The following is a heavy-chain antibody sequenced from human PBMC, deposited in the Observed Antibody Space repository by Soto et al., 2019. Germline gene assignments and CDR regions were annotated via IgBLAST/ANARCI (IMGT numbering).Heavy chain of an antibody. J-gene: IGHJ5*02. V-gene: IGHV1-2*04. CDR2: INPNSGGT. Sequence: ASVKVSCKASGYTFTGYYMHWVRQAPGQGLEWMGWINPNSGGTNYAQKFQGWVTMTRDTSISTAYMELSRLRSDDTAVYYCARDPLPIAAAGTGWFDPWGQGTLVTVSS. CDR1: GYTFTGYY. D-gene: IGHD6-13*01. CDR3: ARDPLPIAAAGTGWFDP.